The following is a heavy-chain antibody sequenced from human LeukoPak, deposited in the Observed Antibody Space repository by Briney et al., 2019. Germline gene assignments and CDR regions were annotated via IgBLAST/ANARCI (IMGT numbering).Heavy chain of an antibody. CDR3: ARSERVTTVRGVPPDY. Sequence: GGSLRLSCADSGFTFSSSAMNWVRQAPGKGLEWVSSISSSSNYIYYADSVKGRFTISRDNAKNSLYLQMDSLRAEDTAVYYCARSERVTTVRGVPPDYWGQGTLVIVSS. CDR1: GFTFSSSA. D-gene: IGHD3-10*01. CDR2: ISSSSNYI. J-gene: IGHJ4*02. V-gene: IGHV3-21*03.